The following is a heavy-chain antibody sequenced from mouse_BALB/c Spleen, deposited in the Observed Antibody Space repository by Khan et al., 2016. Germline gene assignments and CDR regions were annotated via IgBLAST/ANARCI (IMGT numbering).Heavy chain of an antibody. CDR2: INTYTGEP. V-gene: IGHV9-1*02. D-gene: IGHD1-1*02. CDR1: GYTFTNYG. Sequence: QIQLVQSGPELKKPGETVKISCKASGYTFTNYGMNWVKQAPGKGLKWMGWINTYTGEPTYADDFKGRFAFSLETSASTVYLQINNLKNEDMATYFYARQYYRHHAKDDWGHGTSVTVSS. J-gene: IGHJ4*01. CDR3: ARQYYRHHAKDD.